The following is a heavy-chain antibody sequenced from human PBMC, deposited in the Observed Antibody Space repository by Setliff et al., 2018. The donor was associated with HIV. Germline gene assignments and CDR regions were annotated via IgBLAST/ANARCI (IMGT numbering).Heavy chain of an antibody. D-gene: IGHD3-22*01. Sequence: SVKVSCKASGGTFSSYAISWVRQAPGQGLEWMGGIIPIFGTANYAQKFQGRVTITTDESTSTAYMELSSLRSEDTAVYFCARVGPFEFDSSGYAEFWGQGTPVTVSS. CDR1: GGTFSSYA. V-gene: IGHV1-69*05. J-gene: IGHJ4*02. CDR3: ARVGPFEFDSSGYAEF. CDR2: IIPIFGTA.